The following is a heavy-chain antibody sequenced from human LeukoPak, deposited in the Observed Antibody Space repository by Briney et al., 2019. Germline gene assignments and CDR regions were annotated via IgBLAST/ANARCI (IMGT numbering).Heavy chain of an antibody. V-gene: IGHV3-7*03. D-gene: IGHD3-10*01. CDR3: ARETPYGSLTFDY. Sequence: GGPLRLSCAASGFIFSNYWMSWVRQAPGKGLEWVANTHGSEKYYVDSVKGRFTISRDNAKNSLYLQMNSLRAEDTAVYYCARETPYGSLTFDYWGQGTLVTVSS. CDR1: GFIFSNYW. J-gene: IGHJ4*02. CDR2: THGSEK.